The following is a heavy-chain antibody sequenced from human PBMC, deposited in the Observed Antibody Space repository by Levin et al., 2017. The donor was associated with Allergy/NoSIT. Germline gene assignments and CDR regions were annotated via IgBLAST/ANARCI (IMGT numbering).Heavy chain of an antibody. Sequence: SGPTLVKPTQTLTLTCTFSGFSLSTYGVGVGWIRQPPGKALEWLALIYWDDGKRYSPSLKSRLTITKDTSKNQVVLTMTNMDPVDTGTYYCVHSNSSSPLDYWGQGTLVTVSS. CDR1: GFSLSTYGVG. V-gene: IGHV2-5*02. CDR2: IYWDDGK. D-gene: IGHD2/OR15-2a*01. J-gene: IGHJ4*02. CDR3: VHSNSSSPLDY.